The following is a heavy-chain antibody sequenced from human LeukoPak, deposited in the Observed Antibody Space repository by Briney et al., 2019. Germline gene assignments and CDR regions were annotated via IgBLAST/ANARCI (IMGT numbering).Heavy chain of an antibody. CDR1: GGSISSYY. D-gene: IGHD2-2*01. CDR3: AREYCSSTSCYFDY. J-gene: IGHJ4*02. V-gene: IGHV4-4*07. CDR2: IYTSGST. Sequence: SETLSLTCTVSGGSISSYYWSWIRQPAGKGLEWIGRIYTSGSTNYSPSLKSRVTMSVDTSKNQFSLKLSSVTAADTAVYYCAREYCSSTSCYFDYWGQGTLVTVSS.